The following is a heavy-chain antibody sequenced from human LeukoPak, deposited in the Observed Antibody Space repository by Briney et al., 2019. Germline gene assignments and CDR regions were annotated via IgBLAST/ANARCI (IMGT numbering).Heavy chain of an antibody. J-gene: IGHJ6*03. CDR2: IYFSGTT. CDR3: ARRAPYFNYYMDV. CDR1: GGSISGYY. Sequence: SETLSLTCTVSGGSISGYYWIWIRQPPGKGLEWIGYIYFSGTTKYNPSLRSRVTISVDTSKMQFSLNLSSVTAADTAPYFCARRAPYFNYYMDVWGKGTTVTVSS. V-gene: IGHV4-59*01.